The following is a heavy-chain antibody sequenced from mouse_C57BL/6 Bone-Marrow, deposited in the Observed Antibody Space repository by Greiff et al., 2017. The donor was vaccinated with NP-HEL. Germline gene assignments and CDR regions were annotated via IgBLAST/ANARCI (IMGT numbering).Heavy chain of an antibody. CDR2: ISSGGSYT. CDR1: GFTFSSYG. V-gene: IGHV5-6*01. Sequence: EVQLVESGGDLVKPGGSLKLSCAASGFTFSSYGMSWVRQTPDKRLEWVATISSGGSYTYYPDSVKGRFTISRDNAKNTLYLQMSSLKSEDTAMYYCARAGTPSFDYWGQGTTLTVSS. J-gene: IGHJ2*01. CDR3: ARAGTPSFDY. D-gene: IGHD4-1*01.